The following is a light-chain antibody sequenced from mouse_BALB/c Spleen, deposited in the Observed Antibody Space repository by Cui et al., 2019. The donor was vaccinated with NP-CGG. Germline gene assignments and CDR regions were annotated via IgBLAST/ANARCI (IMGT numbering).Light chain of an antibody. CDR3: ALWYSNHWV. Sequence: QTVANQEPALTTSPGETVTLTCRSSIGAVTTNNYANWVQEKPDHLFTGLIGGTNNRVPGVPARFSGSLIGDKAALIITGAQTEDEAIYFCALWYSNHWVFGGGTKLTVL. CDR2: GTN. CDR1: IGAVTTNNY. J-gene: IGLJ1*01. V-gene: IGLV1*01.